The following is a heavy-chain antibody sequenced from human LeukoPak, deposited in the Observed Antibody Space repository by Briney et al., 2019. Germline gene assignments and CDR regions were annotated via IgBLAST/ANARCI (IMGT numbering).Heavy chain of an antibody. J-gene: IGHJ5*02. CDR1: GFSFINYG. V-gene: IGHV3-30*02. CDR2: MRFEGGNK. CDR3: ARVRVFAKLSVVRPREVNCFDP. D-gene: IGHD2-21*01. Sequence: GGSLRLSCAASGFSFINYGMHWVRQAPGKGLEWVAFMRFEGGNKYYADSVKGRFTISRDNSKNTLYLQMNSLRGEDTAVYYCARVRVFAKLSVVRPREVNCFDPWGQGTLVTVSS.